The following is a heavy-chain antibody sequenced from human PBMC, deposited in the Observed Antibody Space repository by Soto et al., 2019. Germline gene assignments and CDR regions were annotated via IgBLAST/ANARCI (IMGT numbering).Heavy chain of an antibody. J-gene: IGHJ6*02. D-gene: IGHD2-21*01. Sequence: SVKVSCKASGGTFSSYAISWVRQAPGQGLEWMGGIIPIFGTANYAQKFQRRVTITADESTSTAYMELSSLRSEDTAVYYCARGQGHNYYYYYGMDVWGQGTTVTVSS. CDR2: IIPIFGTA. CDR3: ARGQGHNYYYYYGMDV. V-gene: IGHV1-69*13. CDR1: GGTFSSYA.